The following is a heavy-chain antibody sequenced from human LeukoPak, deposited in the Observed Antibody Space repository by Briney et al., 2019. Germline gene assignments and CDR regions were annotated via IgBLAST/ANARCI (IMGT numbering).Heavy chain of an antibody. CDR1: GGSISSSSYY. D-gene: IGHD5-12*01. CDR2: IYYSGST. CDR3: ARETLFYDYSGNYFDY. J-gene: IGHJ4*02. V-gene: IGHV4-39*07. Sequence: PSETLSLTCTVSGGSISSSSYYWGWIRQPPGKGLEWIGSIYYSGSTYYNPSLKSRVTISVDTSKNQFSLKLSSVTAADTAVYYCARETLFYDYSGNYFDYWGQGTLVTVSS.